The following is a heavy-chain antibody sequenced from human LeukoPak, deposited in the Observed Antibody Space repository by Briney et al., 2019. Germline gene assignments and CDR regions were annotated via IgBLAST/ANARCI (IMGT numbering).Heavy chain of an antibody. D-gene: IGHD6-19*01. Sequence: ASETLSLTCAVYGGSFSGYYWSWIRQPPGKGLEWIGEINHSGSTNYNPSLKSRVTISVDTSKNQFSLKLSSVTAADTAVYYCARQGDSSGWLVWFDPWGQGTLVTVSS. J-gene: IGHJ5*02. V-gene: IGHV4-34*01. CDR3: ARQGDSSGWLVWFDP. CDR2: INHSGST. CDR1: GGSFSGYY.